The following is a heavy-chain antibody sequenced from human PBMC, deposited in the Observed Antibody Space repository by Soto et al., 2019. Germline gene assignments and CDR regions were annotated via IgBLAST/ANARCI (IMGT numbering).Heavy chain of an antibody. Sequence: QVQLVQSGAEVKKPGASVKVSCKASGYTFTSYGISWVRQAPGQGLEWMGWISAYNGNTNYAQKLQGRVTMTTDTSTSTAYMELRSLRSDDTAAYYCARDLLHVYDSSGYSVDYWGQGTLVTVSS. V-gene: IGHV1-18*04. J-gene: IGHJ4*02. CDR3: ARDLLHVYDSSGYSVDY. CDR2: ISAYNGNT. CDR1: GYTFTSYG. D-gene: IGHD3-22*01.